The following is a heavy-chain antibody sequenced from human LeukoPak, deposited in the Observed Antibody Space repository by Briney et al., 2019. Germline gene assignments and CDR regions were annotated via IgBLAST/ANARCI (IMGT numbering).Heavy chain of an antibody. Sequence: GESLKISCKGSGYSFTSYWIGWVRQMPGKGLEWMGIIYPGDSHTRYSPSFQGQVTISADKSISTAYLQWSSLKASDTAMYYCARTRDAIIDAFDIWGQGTTVTVSS. CDR2: IYPGDSHT. J-gene: IGHJ3*02. D-gene: IGHD5-12*01. CDR1: GYSFTSYW. V-gene: IGHV5-51*01. CDR3: ARTRDAIIDAFDI.